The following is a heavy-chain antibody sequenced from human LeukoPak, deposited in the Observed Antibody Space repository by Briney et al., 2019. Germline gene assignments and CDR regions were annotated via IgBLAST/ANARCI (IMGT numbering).Heavy chain of an antibody. Sequence: SQTLSLTCAISGDSVSSNSAAWNWIRQSPSRGLEWLGRTYYRSKWYNDYAVSVKSRITINPDTSKNRFSLQLNSVTPEDTAVYYCARDRYGTGTSKTRYFDLWGRGTLVTVSS. D-gene: IGHD1-7*01. J-gene: IGHJ2*01. CDR2: TYYRSKWYN. CDR1: GDSVSSNSAA. CDR3: ARDRYGTGTSKTRYFDL. V-gene: IGHV6-1*01.